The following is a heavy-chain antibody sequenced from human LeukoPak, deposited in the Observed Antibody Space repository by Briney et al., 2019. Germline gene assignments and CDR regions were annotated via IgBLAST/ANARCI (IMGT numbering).Heavy chain of an antibody. D-gene: IGHD6-13*01. CDR1: GFTFSSYA. CDR2: ISGSGGST. J-gene: IGHJ5*02. Sequence: QPGGSLRLSCAASGFTFSSYAMSWVRQAPGKGLEWVSAISGSGGSTYYADSVKGRFTIPRDNSKTTLYLQMNSLRAEDTAVYYCATPVGQQLVEDWFDPWGQGTLVTVSS. V-gene: IGHV3-23*01. CDR3: ATPVGQQLVEDWFDP.